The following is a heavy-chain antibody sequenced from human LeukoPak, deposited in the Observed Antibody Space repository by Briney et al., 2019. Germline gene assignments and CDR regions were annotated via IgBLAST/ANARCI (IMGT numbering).Heavy chain of an antibody. J-gene: IGHJ6*03. CDR1: GGSFSGYY. D-gene: IGHD5-18*01. Sequence: KPSETLSLTCAVYGGSFSGYYWSWLRQPPGKGLEWIGEINHSGSTNYNPSLKSRVTISVDTSKNQFSLKLSSVTAADTAVYYCARGGYNGEYYYYYYMDVWGKGTTVTVSS. V-gene: IGHV4-34*01. CDR2: INHSGST. CDR3: ARGGYNGEYYYYYYMDV.